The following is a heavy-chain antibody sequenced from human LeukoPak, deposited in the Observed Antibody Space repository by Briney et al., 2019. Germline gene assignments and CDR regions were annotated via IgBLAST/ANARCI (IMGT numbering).Heavy chain of an antibody. V-gene: IGHV3-7*01. Sequence: GGSLRLSCAAAGFTFSHHWMTWVRQAPGKGLEWVANIKQDGSETYFVDSVKGRFTISRENAKNSLYMQMNSLRAEDTAVYYCARGPILRYFDYYMDVWGKGTTVTISS. J-gene: IGHJ6*03. D-gene: IGHD3-9*01. CDR1: GFTFSHHW. CDR2: IKQDGSET. CDR3: ARGPILRYFDYYMDV.